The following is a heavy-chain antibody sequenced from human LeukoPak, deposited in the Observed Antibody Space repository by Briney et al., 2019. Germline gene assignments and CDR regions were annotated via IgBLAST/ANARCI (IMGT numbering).Heavy chain of an antibody. Sequence: LRLSCAASGFTFSDYYMSWIRQAPGKGLEWIGSIYYSGGTYYNPSLKSRVTISVDTSKNQFSLKLSSVTAADTAVYYCARLRDYYYMDVWGKGTTVTVSS. CDR1: GFTFSDYY. CDR3: ARLRDYYYMDV. V-gene: IGHV4-39*01. CDR2: IYYSGGT. J-gene: IGHJ6*03.